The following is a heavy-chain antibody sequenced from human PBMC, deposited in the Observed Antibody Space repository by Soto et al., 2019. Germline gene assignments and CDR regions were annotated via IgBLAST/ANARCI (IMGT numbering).Heavy chain of an antibody. Sequence: GGSLRLSCAASGFTFSSYAMSWVRQAPGKGLEWVSAISGSGGSTYYADSVKGRFTISRDNSKNTLYLQMNSLRAEDTAVYYCAKDQLWFEELSGAMDVWGQGTTVTVSS. D-gene: IGHD3-10*01. V-gene: IGHV3-23*01. CDR1: GFTFSSYA. CDR2: ISGSGGST. J-gene: IGHJ6*02. CDR3: AKDQLWFEELSGAMDV.